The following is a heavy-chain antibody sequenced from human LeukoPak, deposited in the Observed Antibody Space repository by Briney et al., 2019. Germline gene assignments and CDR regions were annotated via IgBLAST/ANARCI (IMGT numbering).Heavy chain of an antibody. CDR1: GFTFSSYD. CDR2: IGTAGDT. D-gene: IGHD5-24*01. CDR3: ARGLVEMATIYFDY. V-gene: IGHV3-13*01. Sequence: GGSLRLSCAASGFTFSSYDMHWVRQATGKGLEWVSAIGTAGDTYYPGSVKGRFTISRENAKNSLYLQMNSLRAEDTAVYYCARGLVEMATIYFDYWGQGTLVTVSS. J-gene: IGHJ4*02.